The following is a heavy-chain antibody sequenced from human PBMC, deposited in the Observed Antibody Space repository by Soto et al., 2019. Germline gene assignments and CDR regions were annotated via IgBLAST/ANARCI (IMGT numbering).Heavy chain of an antibody. CDR2: IIPNFDTP. CDR3: AVAMVREILIFESSGMHV. CDR1: GGSFNNYA. V-gene: IGHV1-69*01. J-gene: IGHJ6*01. Sequence: QVHLVQSGAEVKKPGSSVKVSCKTSGGSFNNYAVSWVRQAPGQGLEWMGGIIPNFDTPNYAQKFQDRVTIIADESTSTVYMELRSLRSNDTAVYYCAVAMVREILIFESSGMHVW. D-gene: IGHD3-10*01.